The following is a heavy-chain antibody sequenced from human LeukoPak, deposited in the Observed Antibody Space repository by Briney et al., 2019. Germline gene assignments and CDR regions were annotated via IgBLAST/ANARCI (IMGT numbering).Heavy chain of an antibody. Sequence: ASVKVSCKASGYTFTSYDINWVRQAPGQGLEWMGWINPNSGGTHYAQKFQGRVTMTRDTSISTAYMELSRLRSDDTAVYYCARETTVVTPGGDYWGQGTLVTVSS. J-gene: IGHJ4*02. D-gene: IGHD4-23*01. V-gene: IGHV1-2*02. CDR3: ARETTVVTPGGDY. CDR2: INPNSGGT. CDR1: GYTFTSYD.